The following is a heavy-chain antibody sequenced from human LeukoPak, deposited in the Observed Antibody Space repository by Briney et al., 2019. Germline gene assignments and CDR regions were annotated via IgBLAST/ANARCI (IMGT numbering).Heavy chain of an antibody. Sequence: AAVKVSCKASGYTFTSYDINWVRQATGQGLEWMGWMNPNSGNTGYAQKFHGRVTITRNTSISTAYMELSSLRSEDTAVYYCARRAWNYVRYYYYMDVWGKGTTVTVSS. J-gene: IGHJ6*03. CDR1: GYTFTSYD. CDR2: MNPNSGNT. CDR3: ARRAWNYVRYYYYMDV. V-gene: IGHV1-8*03. D-gene: IGHD1-7*01.